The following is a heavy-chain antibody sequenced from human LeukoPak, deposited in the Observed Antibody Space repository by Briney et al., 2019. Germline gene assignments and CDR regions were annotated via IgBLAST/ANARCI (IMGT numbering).Heavy chain of an antibody. V-gene: IGHV3-23*01. Sequence: GGSLRLSCAASGFTFSSYAMSWVRQAPGKGLEWVAAISGSGGSTYYADSVKGRFTISRDNSKNTPYLQMNSLRAEDTAVYYCARDRSCISTACHNPVTSVYYFYHMDVWGKGTTVIVSS. CDR2: ISGSGGST. CDR1: GFTFSSYA. D-gene: IGHD2-2*02. CDR3: ARDRSCISTACHNPVTSVYYFYHMDV. J-gene: IGHJ6*03.